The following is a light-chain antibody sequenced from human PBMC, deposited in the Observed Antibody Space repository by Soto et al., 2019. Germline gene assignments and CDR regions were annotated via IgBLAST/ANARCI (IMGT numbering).Light chain of an antibody. V-gene: IGLV2-14*03. CDR3: ASYTGSSTYV. CDR2: GVT. CDR1: SGDVGFYDF. Sequence: QSALTQPASMSGSPGQSITISCTGTSGDVGFYDFVSWYQQHPGKVPRLIIYGVTKRPSGVSHRFSGSKSGNTASLTISGLQVEDGADYSCASYTGSSTYVFGGGTKLTVL. J-gene: IGLJ3*02.